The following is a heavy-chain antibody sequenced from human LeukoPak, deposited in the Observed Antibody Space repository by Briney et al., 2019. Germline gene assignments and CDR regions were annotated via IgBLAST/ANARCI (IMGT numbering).Heavy chain of an antibody. CDR1: GGSISSGTYY. V-gene: IGHV4-61*02. J-gene: IGHJ4*02. D-gene: IGHD3-22*01. CDR3: ARVTTGGYYNC. Sequence: SETLSLTCTVSGGSISSGTYYWSWIRQPAGQGLEWVGRIYTSGSTNYNPSLKIRVTISVDTSKNQFSLKLSSVTAADTAVYYCARVTTGGYYNCWGQGTLVTVSS. CDR2: IYTSGST.